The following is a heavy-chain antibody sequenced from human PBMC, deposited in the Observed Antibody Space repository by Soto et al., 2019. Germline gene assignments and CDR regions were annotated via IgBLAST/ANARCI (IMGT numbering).Heavy chain of an antibody. Sequence: QVQLQQSGPGLVKPSQTLSLTCAISGDSVSSNSAAWNWIRQSPSRGLEWLGRTYYRSKWYNDYAVSVKSRITINPDTSKNQFSLQLNSVTPEDTAVYYCARDLRRGIAARPEYYYYMDVWGKGTTVTVSS. CDR2: TYYRSKWYN. J-gene: IGHJ6*03. CDR3: ARDLRRGIAARPEYYYYMDV. V-gene: IGHV6-1*01. D-gene: IGHD6-6*01. CDR1: GDSVSSNSAA.